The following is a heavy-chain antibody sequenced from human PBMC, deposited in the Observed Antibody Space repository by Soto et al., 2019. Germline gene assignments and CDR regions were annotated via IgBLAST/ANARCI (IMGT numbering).Heavy chain of an antibody. CDR2: IIPIFGTA. D-gene: IGHD3-22*01. V-gene: IGHV1-69*01. CDR3: ARTALEIVVVVSGAFDI. CDR1: GGTFSSYA. Sequence: KVSCKASGGTFSSYAISWVRQAPGQGLEWMGGIIPIFGTANYAQKFQGRVTITADESTSTAYMELSGLRSEDTAVYYCARTALEIVVVVSGAFDIWGQGTMVTVSS. J-gene: IGHJ3*02.